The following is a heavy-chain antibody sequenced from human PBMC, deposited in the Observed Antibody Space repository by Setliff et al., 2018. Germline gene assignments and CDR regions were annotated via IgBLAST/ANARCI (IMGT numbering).Heavy chain of an antibody. CDR3: ATGVTSGGY. Sequence: PSETLSLTCTVSGGSVSSDSHYWGWIRQPAVKGLEWIGHMYASGTAKYNPSLKTRVTISLDTSKNQFSLKLNSVTAADTAVYYCATGVTSGGYWGQGILVTVSS. CDR1: GGSVSSDSHY. V-gene: IGHV4-61*09. CDR2: MYASGTA. D-gene: IGHD3-22*01. J-gene: IGHJ4*02.